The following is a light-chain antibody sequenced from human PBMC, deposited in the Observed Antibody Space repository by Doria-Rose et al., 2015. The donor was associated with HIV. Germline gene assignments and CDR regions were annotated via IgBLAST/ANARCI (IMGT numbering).Light chain of an antibody. Sequence: DIRLTQSPSFLSASVGVRVTITCRASQGISRYLAWYQQKPGKAPTLLIFGASTLQSGVPSRFSGSGSGTEFTLTISSLQPEDLAIYYCQQFDSFPRTFGQGTKVELK. V-gene: IGKV1-9*01. J-gene: IGKJ1*01. CDR3: QQFDSFPRT. CDR2: GAS. CDR1: QGISRY.